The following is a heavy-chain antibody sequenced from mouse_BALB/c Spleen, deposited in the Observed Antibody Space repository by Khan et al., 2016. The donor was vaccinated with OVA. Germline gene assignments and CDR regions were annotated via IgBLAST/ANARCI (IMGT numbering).Heavy chain of an antibody. Sequence: EVQLVESGPGLVKPSQSLSLTCTVTGYSITSEYAWNWIRQFPGNKLEWMGYINYSGNTRFNPSLKSRTSITRDTSKNQFFLQLNSVTTEDTATYYCARKDYYDYDPFPYWGQGTLVTL. V-gene: IGHV3-2*02. D-gene: IGHD2-4*01. CDR2: INYSGNT. J-gene: IGHJ3*01. CDR3: ARKDYYDYDPFPY. CDR1: GYSITSEYA.